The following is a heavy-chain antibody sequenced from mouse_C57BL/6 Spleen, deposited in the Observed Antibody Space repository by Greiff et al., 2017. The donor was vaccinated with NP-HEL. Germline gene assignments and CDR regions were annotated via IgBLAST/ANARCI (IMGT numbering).Heavy chain of an antibody. J-gene: IGHJ2*01. V-gene: IGHV1-80*01. CDR3: ARGTGTGFDY. D-gene: IGHD4-1*01. CDR2: IYPGDGDT. CDR1: GYAFSSYW. Sequence: VQRVESGAELVKPGASVKISCKASGYAFSSYWMNWVKQRPGKGLEWIGQIYPGDGDTNYNGKFKGKATLTADKSSSTAYMQLSSLTSEDSAVYFCARGTGTGFDYWGQGTTLTVSS.